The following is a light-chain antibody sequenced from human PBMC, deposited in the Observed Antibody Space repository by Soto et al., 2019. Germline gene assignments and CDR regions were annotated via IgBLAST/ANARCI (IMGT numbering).Light chain of an antibody. CDR3: QQYGSSPT. CDR2: GAS. V-gene: IGKV3-20*01. Sequence: EIVLTQSPGTLSLSPGERATLSCRASQSVSSSYLAWYQQKPGQAPRLLIYGASSRATGIPDRFSGSGSGTDLTLTISRLEPEDFAVYYCQQYGSSPTFGQGTTVEIK. CDR1: QSVSSSY. J-gene: IGKJ1*01.